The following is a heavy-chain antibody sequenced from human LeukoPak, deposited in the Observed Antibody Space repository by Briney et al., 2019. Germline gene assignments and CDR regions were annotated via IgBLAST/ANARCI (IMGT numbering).Heavy chain of an antibody. CDR2: IYTSGST. Sequence: PSETLSLTCTVSGGSISSYYWSWIRQPAGKGLEWIGRIYTSGSTNYNPSLKSRVTMSVDTSKNQFSLKLSSVTAADTAVYYCARDPVYSSSWPLDNIYYGMDVWGQGTTVTVSS. V-gene: IGHV4-4*07. CDR1: GGSISSYY. D-gene: IGHD6-13*01. CDR3: ARDPVYSSSWPLDNIYYGMDV. J-gene: IGHJ6*02.